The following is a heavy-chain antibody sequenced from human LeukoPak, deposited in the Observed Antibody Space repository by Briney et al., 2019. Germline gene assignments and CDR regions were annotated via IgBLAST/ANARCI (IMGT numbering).Heavy chain of an antibody. Sequence: KPSETLSLTCTVSGGSISSYYWSWIRQPPGKGLEWIGYIYYSGSTNYNPSLKSRVTISVDTSKNQFSLKLSSVTAADTAVYYCARRAYDSSGYFHFDYWGQGTLVTVSS. D-gene: IGHD3-22*01. CDR1: GGSISSYY. V-gene: IGHV4-59*08. CDR2: IYYSGST. CDR3: ARRAYDSSGYFHFDY. J-gene: IGHJ4*02.